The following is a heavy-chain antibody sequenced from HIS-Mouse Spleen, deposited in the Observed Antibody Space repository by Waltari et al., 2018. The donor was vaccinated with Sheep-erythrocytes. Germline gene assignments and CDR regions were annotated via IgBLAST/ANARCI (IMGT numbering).Heavy chain of an antibody. V-gene: IGHV3-21*01. D-gene: IGHD7-27*01. CDR2: ISCSSSYI. Sequence: EVQLVASGGGLVKPGGSLRLSCAASGFTFSSYSMNWFRQAPGKGLEWVSSISCSSSYIYYAESVKGRFTISRDNAKNSLYLQMNSLRAEDTAVYYCARDLNWGFDYWGQGTLVTVSS. J-gene: IGHJ4*02. CDR1: GFTFSSYS. CDR3: ARDLNWGFDY.